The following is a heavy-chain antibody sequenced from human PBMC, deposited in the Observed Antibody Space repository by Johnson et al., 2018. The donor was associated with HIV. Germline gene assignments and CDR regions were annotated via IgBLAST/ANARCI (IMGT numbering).Heavy chain of an antibody. Sequence: VQLVESGGGLVQPGGSLRLSCAASGFTFSSYWMHWVRQAPGKGLVWVSRIISDGSCTVSADSVKGRFTISRDNSKNTLYLQMNSLRAEDTAVYDCARTDYGDWNDAYDAFDIWGQGTMVTVSS. V-gene: IGHV3-74*01. CDR2: IISDGSCT. CDR3: ARTDYGDWNDAYDAFDI. D-gene: IGHD1-1*01. CDR1: GFTFSSYW. J-gene: IGHJ3*02.